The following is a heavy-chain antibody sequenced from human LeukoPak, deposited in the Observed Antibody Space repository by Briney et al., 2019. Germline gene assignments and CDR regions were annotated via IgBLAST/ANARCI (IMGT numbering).Heavy chain of an antibody. J-gene: IGHJ4*02. CDR1: GFAFSSYN. D-gene: IGHD6-19*01. Sequence: GGSLRLSCAASGFAFSSYNMNWVRQAPGKGLEWVSSISSSSSYIYYADSVKGRFTISRDNAKNSLYLQMNSLRAEDTAVYYCARSYSSGWYPGYWGQGTPVTVSS. V-gene: IGHV3-21*01. CDR3: ARSYSSGWYPGY. CDR2: ISSSSSYI.